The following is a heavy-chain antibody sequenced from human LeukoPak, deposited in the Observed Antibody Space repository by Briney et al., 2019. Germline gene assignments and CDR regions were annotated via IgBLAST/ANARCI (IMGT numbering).Heavy chain of an antibody. CDR1: GGSISSSSYY. CDR2: IYYSGST. CDR3: ARDRYGDYVPYYYGMDV. D-gene: IGHD4-17*01. V-gene: IGHV4-39*07. Sequence: PSETLSLTCTVSGGSISSSSYYWGWIRQPPGKGLEWIGSIYYSGSTNYNPSLKSRVTISVDTSKNQFSLKLSSVTAADTAVYYCARDRYGDYVPYYYGMDVWGQGTTVTVSS. J-gene: IGHJ6*02.